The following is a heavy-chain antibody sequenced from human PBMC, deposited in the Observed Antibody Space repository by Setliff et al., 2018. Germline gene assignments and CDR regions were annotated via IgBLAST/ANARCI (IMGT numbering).Heavy chain of an antibody. Sequence: PSETLSLTCTVSAASTSSGTYHWSWIRQPAGKGLEWIGRVDTSGSNYNPSLNGRVTISRDTSQNQFSLKLSSVTAADTAVYYCARGRMRGSCSGPSCTYDPFDIWGQGTPVTVSS. J-gene: IGHJ3*02. V-gene: IGHV4-61*02. CDR1: AASTSSGTYH. CDR2: VDTSGS. CDR3: ARGRMRGSCSGPSCTYDPFDI. D-gene: IGHD2-2*01.